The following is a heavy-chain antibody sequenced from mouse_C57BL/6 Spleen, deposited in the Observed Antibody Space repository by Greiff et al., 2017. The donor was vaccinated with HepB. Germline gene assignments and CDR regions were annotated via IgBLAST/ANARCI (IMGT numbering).Heavy chain of an antibody. V-gene: IGHV5-6*01. D-gene: IGHD2-3*01. CDR1: GFTFSSYG. CDR3: ARGMVTSSYWYFDV. J-gene: IGHJ1*03. CDR2: ISSGGSYT. Sequence: EVKLMESGGDLVKPGGSLKLSCAASGFTFSSYGMSWVRQTPDKRLEWVATISSGGSYTYYPDSVKGRFTISRDNAKNTLYLQMSSLKSEDTAMYYCARGMVTSSYWYFDVWGTGTTVTVSS.